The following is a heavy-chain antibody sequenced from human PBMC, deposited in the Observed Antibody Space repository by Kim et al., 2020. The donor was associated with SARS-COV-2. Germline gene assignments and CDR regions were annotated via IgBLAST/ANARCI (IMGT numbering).Heavy chain of an antibody. CDR1: GGSISSYY. CDR3: ARAHYYDSSGYSDAFDI. D-gene: IGHD3-22*01. CDR2: IYYSGST. J-gene: IGHJ3*02. Sequence: SETLSLTCTVSGGSISSYYWSWIRQPPGKGLEWIGYIYYSGSTNYNPSLKSRVTISVDTSKNQFSLKLSSVTAADTAVYYCARAHYYDSSGYSDAFDIWGQGTMVTVSS. V-gene: IGHV4-59*13.